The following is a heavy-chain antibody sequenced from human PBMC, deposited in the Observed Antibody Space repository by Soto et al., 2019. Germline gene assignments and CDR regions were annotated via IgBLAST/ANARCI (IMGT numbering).Heavy chain of an antibody. V-gene: IGHV3-15*01. Sequence: EVQLVESGGGLVKPGGSLRLSCAASGFTFSNAWMSWVRQAPGKGLEWVGRIKSKTDGGTTDYAAPVKGRFTISRDDSKNTLYLQMNSLKTEDTAVYYCTTLYYYDSSGYYLLDYWGQGTLVTVSS. CDR2: IKSKTDGGTT. J-gene: IGHJ4*02. CDR1: GFTFSNAW. D-gene: IGHD3-22*01. CDR3: TTLYYYDSSGYYLLDY.